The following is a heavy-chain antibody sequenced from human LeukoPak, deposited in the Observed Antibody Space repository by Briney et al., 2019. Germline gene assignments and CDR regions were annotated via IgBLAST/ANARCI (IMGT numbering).Heavy chain of an antibody. J-gene: IGHJ5*01. CDR2: VNADGRIT. D-gene: IGHD2-15*01. Sequence: AGGSLRLSCATSGFTFSNYWMHWARHAPGKGLVWVSRVNADGRITDYADSVKGRFTVSRDNAKKTLYLQMNSLRAEDTAVYYCASAGYCSGGDCYGYGFLGSWGQGTLVTVSS. V-gene: IGHV3-74*01. CDR3: ASAGYCSGGDCYGYGFLGS. CDR1: GFTFSNYW.